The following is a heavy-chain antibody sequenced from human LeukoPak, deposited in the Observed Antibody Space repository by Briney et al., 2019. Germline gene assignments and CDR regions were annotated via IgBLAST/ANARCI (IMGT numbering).Heavy chain of an antibody. V-gene: IGHV3-21*01. CDR2: ISFSSSDI. CDR1: GFTFSSYE. Sequence: GALRLSFAASGFTFSSYEMNWVRQAPGKGLEWVSSISFSSSDIYYADSVKGRFTISRDNAKNSLYLQMNSLRAEDTAVYYCARGIYSNYGFYFDYWAQGTLVSVSS. CDR3: ARGIYSNYGFYFDY. J-gene: IGHJ4*02. D-gene: IGHD4-11*01.